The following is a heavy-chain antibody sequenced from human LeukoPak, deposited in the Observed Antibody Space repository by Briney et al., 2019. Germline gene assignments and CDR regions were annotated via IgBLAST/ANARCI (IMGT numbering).Heavy chain of an antibody. CDR2: INHSGST. J-gene: IGHJ4*02. D-gene: IGHD3-22*01. V-gene: IGHV4-34*01. CDR3: ARAHYYDSSGYPPPMVHPNFDY. CDR1: GGSFSGYY. Sequence: SETLSLTCAVYGGSFSGYYWSWIRQPPGKGLEWIGEINHSGSTNYNPSLKSRVTISVDTSKNQFSLKLSSVTAADTAVYYCARAHYYDSSGYPPPMVHPNFDYWGQGTLVTVSS.